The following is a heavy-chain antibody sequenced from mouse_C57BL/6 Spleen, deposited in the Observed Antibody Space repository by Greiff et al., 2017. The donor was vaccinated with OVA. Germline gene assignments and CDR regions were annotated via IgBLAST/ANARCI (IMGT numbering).Heavy chain of an antibody. D-gene: IGHD4-1*01. CDR3: PQLTGTGY. CDR2: IDPENGDT. Sequence: EVQLQQSGAELVRPGASVKLSCTASGFNIKDDYMHWVKQRPEQGLEWIGWIDPENGDTDYASKFKGKATMTADTSSNTAYLQLSSLTSEDTAVYDCPQLTGTGYWGQGTLVTVSA. CDR1: GFNIKDDY. J-gene: IGHJ3*01. V-gene: IGHV14-4*01.